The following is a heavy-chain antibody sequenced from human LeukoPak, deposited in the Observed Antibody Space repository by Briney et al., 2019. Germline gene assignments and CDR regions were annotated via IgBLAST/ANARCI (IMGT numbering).Heavy chain of an antibody. CDR2: ISAYNGNT. CDR3: ARDGSDSSGYYYVHYGMDV. V-gene: IGHV1-18*01. CDR1: GYTFTSYG. J-gene: IGHJ6*02. Sequence: ASVKVSCKASGYTFTSYGISWVRQAPGQGLEWMGWISAYNGNTNYAQKLQGRVPMTTDTSTSTAYMELRSLRSDDTAVYYCARDGSDSSGYYYVHYGMDVWGQGTTVTVSS. D-gene: IGHD3-22*01.